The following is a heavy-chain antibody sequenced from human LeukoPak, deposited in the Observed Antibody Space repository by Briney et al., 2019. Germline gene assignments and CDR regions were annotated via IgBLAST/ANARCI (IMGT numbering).Heavy chain of an antibody. CDR2: ISYDGSNK. Sequence: PGGSLRLSCAASGLIFSRDGMHWVRQAPGKGLEWVAVISYDGSNKYYADSVKGRFTISRDNSKNTLYLQMNSLRAEDTAVYYCAKSSLFSVYSSVDYWGQGTLVTVSS. V-gene: IGHV3-30*18. D-gene: IGHD6-25*01. CDR1: GLIFSRDG. J-gene: IGHJ4*02. CDR3: AKSSLFSVYSSVDY.